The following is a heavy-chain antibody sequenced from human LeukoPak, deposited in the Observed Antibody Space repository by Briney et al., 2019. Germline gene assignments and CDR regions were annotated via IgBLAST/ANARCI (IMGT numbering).Heavy chain of an antibody. J-gene: IGHJ4*02. CDR2: INPSGGST. D-gene: IGHD4-17*01. CDR1: GYTFTSYY. CDR3: ARGDGDYTVGGY. V-gene: IGHV1-46*01. Sequence: ASVNVSCTASGYTFTSYYMHWVRQAPGQGLEWMGIINPSGGSTSYAQKFQGRVTMTRDTSTSTVYMELSSLRSEDTAVYYCARGDGDYTVGGYWGQGTLVTVSS.